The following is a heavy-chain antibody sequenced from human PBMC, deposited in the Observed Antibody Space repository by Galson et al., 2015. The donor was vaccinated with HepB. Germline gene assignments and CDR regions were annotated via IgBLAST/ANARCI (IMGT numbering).Heavy chain of an antibody. CDR3: ARDYGDGNYYGSGSYPPLGGMDV. V-gene: IGHV3-48*01. CDR1: GFTFSSYS. Sequence: SLRLSCAASGFTFSSYSMNWVRQAPGKGLEWVSHISSSTSSIYYADSVKGRFTISRGNAKNSLYLQMNGLRAEDTAVYYCARDYGDGNYYGSGSYPPLGGMDVWGQGTTVTVSS. D-gene: IGHD3-10*01. CDR2: ISSSTSSI. J-gene: IGHJ6*02.